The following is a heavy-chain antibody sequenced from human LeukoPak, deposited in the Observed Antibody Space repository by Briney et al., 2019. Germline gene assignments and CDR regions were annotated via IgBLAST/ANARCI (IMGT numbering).Heavy chain of an antibody. CDR2: INPNSGGT. CDR1: GYTFTGYY. Sequence: ASVKVSCKASGYTFTGYYMHWVGQAPGQGLEWMGWINPNSGGTNYAQKFQGRVTMTRDTSISTAYMELSRLRSDDTAVYYCARAVFPLAPIDYWGQGTLVTVSS. V-gene: IGHV1-2*02. CDR3: ARAVFPLAPIDY. J-gene: IGHJ4*02. D-gene: IGHD2-8*01.